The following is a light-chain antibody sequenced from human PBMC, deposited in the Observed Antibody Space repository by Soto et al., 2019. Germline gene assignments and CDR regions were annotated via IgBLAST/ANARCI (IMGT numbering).Light chain of an antibody. Sequence: DIQLTQSPSFLSASVGDRVTITCRASQGISSYLAWYQQKPGKAPKLLIYAASTLQSGVPSRFSGSGSRTEFTLTISSLQPEDFATYYCQQRNSYPRTFGQGTKVDIK. CDR2: AAS. V-gene: IGKV1-9*01. J-gene: IGKJ1*01. CDR3: QQRNSYPRT. CDR1: QGISSY.